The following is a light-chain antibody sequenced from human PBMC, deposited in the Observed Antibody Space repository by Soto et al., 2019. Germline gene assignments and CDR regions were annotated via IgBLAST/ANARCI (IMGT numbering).Light chain of an antibody. V-gene: IGKV3-20*01. CDR1: QSVDSSY. J-gene: IGKJ2*01. CDR2: GTS. Sequence: ENVLTQSPGTLSLSPGKRATLSCRASQSVDSSYLAWYQQKPGQAPRLLIYGTSSRATGIPDRFSGSGSGTDFTLTINTLEPEDFAVYYCQHYGSSIYTFGQGTKLEIK. CDR3: QHYGSSIYT.